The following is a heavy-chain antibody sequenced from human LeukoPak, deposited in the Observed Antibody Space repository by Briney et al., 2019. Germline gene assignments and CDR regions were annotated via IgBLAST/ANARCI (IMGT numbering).Heavy chain of an antibody. V-gene: IGHV1-58*02. CDR3: AAGRSEYYDSSGYYPPDFDY. CDR1: VFTFTSSA. D-gene: IGHD3-22*01. CDR2: IVVGSGNT. J-gene: IGHJ4*02. Sequence: TSVNVSCTASVFTFTSSAMQWVRQARGQRLEWIGWIVVGSGNTNYAQKFQERVTITRDMSTSTAYMELSSLRSEDTAVYYCAAGRSEYYDSSGYYPPDFDYWGQGTLVTVSS.